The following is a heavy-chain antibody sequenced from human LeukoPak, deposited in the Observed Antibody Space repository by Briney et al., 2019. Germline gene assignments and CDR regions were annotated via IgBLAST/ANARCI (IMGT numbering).Heavy chain of an antibody. Sequence: TGGSLRLSCAASGFTFSSYWMSWVRQAPGKGLEWVGRIKSKTDGGTTDYAAPVKGRFTISRDDSKNTLYLQMNSLKTEDTAVYYCTTAGIAVAGAFDIWGQGTMVTVSS. CDR3: TTAGIAVAGAFDI. CDR2: IKSKTDGGTT. V-gene: IGHV3-15*01. D-gene: IGHD6-19*01. CDR1: GFTFSSYW. J-gene: IGHJ3*02.